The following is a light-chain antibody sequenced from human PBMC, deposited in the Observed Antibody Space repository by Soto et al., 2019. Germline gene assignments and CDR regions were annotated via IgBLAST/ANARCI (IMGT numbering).Light chain of an antibody. CDR3: QQYNNWLWT. V-gene: IGKV3-15*01. CDR1: QSVKSN. Sequence: EIVMTQSPATLSVSPGERATLSCRASQSVKSNLAWYQQKPGQAPRLLIYGASTRATGIPARFSGSGSGTEFALTISSLQSEDFAVYYCQQYNNWLWTFGQGTKVEI. J-gene: IGKJ1*01. CDR2: GAS.